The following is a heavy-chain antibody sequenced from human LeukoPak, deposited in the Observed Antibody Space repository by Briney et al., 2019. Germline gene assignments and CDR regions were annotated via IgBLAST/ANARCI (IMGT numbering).Heavy chain of an antibody. CDR3: ARVGASLPFDI. V-gene: IGHV3-48*03. D-gene: IGHD5-12*01. CDR1: GFTFSSYE. Sequence: PGGPLRLSCAASGFTFSSYEMNWVRQAPGKGLEWVSCISSSGSTIYYADSVKGRFTISRDNAKNSLYLQMNSLRAEDTAVYYCARVGASLPFDIWGQGTMVTVSS. CDR2: ISSSGSTI. J-gene: IGHJ3*02.